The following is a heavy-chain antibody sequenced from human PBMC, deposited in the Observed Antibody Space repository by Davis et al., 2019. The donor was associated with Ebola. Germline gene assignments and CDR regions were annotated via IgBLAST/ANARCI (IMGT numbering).Heavy chain of an antibody. Sequence: GESLKISCGTSGFTFSSYGMHWVRQAPGKGLEWDSYISGSGDNTYYAGSVKGRFTISRDNSKSTLYLQMTSLRADDTAVYYCAKGNRVTYQYDSGDDYWGQGTLVTVSS. CDR1: GFTFSSYG. CDR3: AKGNRVTYQYDSGDDY. J-gene: IGHJ4*02. D-gene: IGHD3-22*01. V-gene: IGHV3-23*01. CDR2: ISGSGDNT.